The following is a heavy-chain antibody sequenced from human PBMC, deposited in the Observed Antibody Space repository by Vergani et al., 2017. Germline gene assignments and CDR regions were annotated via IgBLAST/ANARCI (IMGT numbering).Heavy chain of an antibody. CDR1: GGTFSSYA. D-gene: IGHD3-22*01. CDR2: IIPILGIA. V-gene: IGHV1-69*04. CDR3: ARRIYYYGAYYFDY. J-gene: IGHJ4*02. Sequence: QVQLVQSGAEVKKPGASVKVSCKASGGTFSSYAISWVRQAPGQGLEWMGRIIPILGIANYAQKFQGRVTITADKSTSTAYMELSSLRSDDTAVYYCARRIYYYGAYYFDYWGQGTLVTVSS.